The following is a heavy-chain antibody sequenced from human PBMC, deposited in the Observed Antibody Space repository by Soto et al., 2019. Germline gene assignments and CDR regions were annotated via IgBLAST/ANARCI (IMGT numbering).Heavy chain of an antibody. Sequence: SGPTLVNPTKTLTLTCTFSGFSLSTSGVGVGWIRQPPGKALAWLALIYWNDDKRYSPSLKSRLTITKDTSKNQVVLTMTNMDPVDTATYYCAHRPYCSGGSCYQEYFQHWGQGTLVTVSS. CDR3: AHRPYCSGGSCYQEYFQH. D-gene: IGHD2-15*01. CDR1: GFSLSTSGVG. V-gene: IGHV2-5*01. J-gene: IGHJ1*01. CDR2: IYWNDDK.